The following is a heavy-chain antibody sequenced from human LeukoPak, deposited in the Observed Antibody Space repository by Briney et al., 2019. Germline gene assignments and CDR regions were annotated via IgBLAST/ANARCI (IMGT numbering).Heavy chain of an antibody. D-gene: IGHD6-19*01. CDR1: GGSISSYY. V-gene: IGHV4-59*12. CDR2: IYYSGNT. CDR3: ARGLGGWLRLFDY. J-gene: IGHJ4*02. Sequence: PSETLSLTCTVSGGSISSYYWSWIRQPPGKGLEWIGYIYYSGNTNYNPSLKSRVTISVDTSKNQFSLKLSSVTAADTAVYYCARGLGGWLRLFDYWGQGTLVTVSS.